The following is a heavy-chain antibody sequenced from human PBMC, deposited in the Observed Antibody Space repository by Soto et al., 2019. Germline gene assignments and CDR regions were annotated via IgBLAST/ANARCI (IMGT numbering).Heavy chain of an antibody. CDR2: ISGSGGST. CDR1: GFTFSSYA. D-gene: IGHD3-3*01. Sequence: EVQLLESGGGLVQPGGSLRLSCAASGFTFSSYAMSWVRQAPGKGLEWVSAISGSGGSTYYADSVKGRFTISRDNSKNTLYLQMNSLRAEDTAVYYCAKARAHYYDFWSGYPVDYWGQGTLVTVSS. CDR3: AKARAHYYDFWSGYPVDY. V-gene: IGHV3-23*01. J-gene: IGHJ4*02.